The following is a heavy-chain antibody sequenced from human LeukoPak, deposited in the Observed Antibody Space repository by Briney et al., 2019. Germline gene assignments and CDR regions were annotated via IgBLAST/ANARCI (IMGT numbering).Heavy chain of an antibody. Sequence: GGSLRLSCAASGFTFSDSYMSWIRQVPGKGLEWISYISSSGGTIYYADSVRGRFTISRDNAKNSLYLQMNSLRAEDTAVYYCAKEGGDWGEGYFDYWGQGTLVTVSS. V-gene: IGHV3-11*01. J-gene: IGHJ4*02. D-gene: IGHD7-27*01. CDR3: AKEGGDWGEGYFDY. CDR1: GFTFSDSY. CDR2: ISSSGGTI.